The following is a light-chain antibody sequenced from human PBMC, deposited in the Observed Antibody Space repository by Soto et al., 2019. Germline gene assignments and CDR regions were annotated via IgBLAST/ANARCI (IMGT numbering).Light chain of an antibody. Sequence: QSVLTQPPSASGTPGQRVITSCSGSSSNFGGNTANWYQQFPGTAPKVLIYGNDQRPSGVPDRFSGSKSGTSASLAISGLQSEDEADYYCAAWDDRLNGWVFGGGTKVTVL. CDR2: GND. CDR1: SSNFGGNT. V-gene: IGLV1-44*01. CDR3: AAWDDRLNGWV. J-gene: IGLJ3*02.